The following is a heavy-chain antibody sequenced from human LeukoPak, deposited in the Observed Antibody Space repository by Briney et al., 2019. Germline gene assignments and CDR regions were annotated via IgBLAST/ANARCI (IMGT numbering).Heavy chain of an antibody. V-gene: IGHV3-7*03. J-gene: IGHJ5*02. CDR3: ARDQLSDWFDP. Sequence: GGSLRLSCAASGFTFTTHWMSWVRQAPGKGLEWVANIKQDGSDKYYVESVKGRFTISRDNAKNSLYPQMNSLRAEDTAVYYCARDQLSDWFDPWGQGTLVTVSS. CDR2: IKQDGSDK. D-gene: IGHD2/OR15-2a*01. CDR1: GFTFTTHW.